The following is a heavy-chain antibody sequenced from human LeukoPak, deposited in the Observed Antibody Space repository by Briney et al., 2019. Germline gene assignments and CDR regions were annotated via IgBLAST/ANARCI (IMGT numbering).Heavy chain of an antibody. CDR3: ARDGTYYDFWSGYYFFDY. Sequence: PGGSLRLSCAASGFTLSSYGMHWVRQAPGKGLEWVSYISSSSSTIYYADSVKGRFTISRDNAKNSLYLQMNSLRAEDTAVYYCARDGTYYDFWSGYYFFDYWGQGTLVTVSS. D-gene: IGHD3-3*01. J-gene: IGHJ4*02. CDR2: ISSSSSTI. CDR1: GFTLSSYG. V-gene: IGHV3-48*01.